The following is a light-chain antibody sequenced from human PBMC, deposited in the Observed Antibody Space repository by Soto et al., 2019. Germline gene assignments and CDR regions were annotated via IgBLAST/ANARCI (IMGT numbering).Light chain of an antibody. CDR1: QGISTY. Sequence: DIQMTQSPSSLSASVGDRVTITCRASQGISTYLVWYQQRQGRAPKLLIYISSSLLSGVPSRFSGNGSGTDFTRNISCLQSEDFATYYATQSYRTPYTFGQGTKLQTK. CDR3: TQSYRTPYT. CDR2: ISS. V-gene: IGKV1-39*01. J-gene: IGKJ2*01.